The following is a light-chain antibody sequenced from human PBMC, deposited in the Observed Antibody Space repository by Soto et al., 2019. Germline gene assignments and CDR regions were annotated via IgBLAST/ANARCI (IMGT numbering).Light chain of an antibody. V-gene: IGLV2-8*01. Sequence: QSALTQPPSASGSLGQSVTISCTGTSSDVGGYNYVSWHQQHPGKAPKLMIYDVTKRPSGVPDRFSGSKSGNTASLTVSGLQAEDEADYYCSSFTGGSTPVLFGGGTKLTVL. CDR1: SSDVGGYNY. CDR3: SSFTGGSTPVL. CDR2: DVT. J-gene: IGLJ2*01.